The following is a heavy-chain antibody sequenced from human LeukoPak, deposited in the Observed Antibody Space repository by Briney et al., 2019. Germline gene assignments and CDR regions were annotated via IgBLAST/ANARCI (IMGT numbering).Heavy chain of an antibody. CDR2: IGGSDSIV. CDR3: AREMVAGTFDS. J-gene: IGHJ4*02. CDR1: EFIVNDYY. D-gene: IGHD6-19*01. V-gene: IGHV3-11*01. Sequence: GGSLTLSCVVSEFIVNDYYMSWIRQAPGKGLEWVADIGGSDSIVAYAASVRGRFSISRDFAKNSLYLEMNSLRAEDTAVYYCAREMVAGTFDSWGQGALVTVSS.